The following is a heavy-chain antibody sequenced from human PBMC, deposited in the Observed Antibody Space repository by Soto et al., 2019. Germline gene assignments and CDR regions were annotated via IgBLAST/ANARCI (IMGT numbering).Heavy chain of an antibody. J-gene: IGHJ3*02. CDR3: ARGQNGYYFRKFPRVLGAFDI. CDR2: INPSGGST. CDR1: GYTFTSYY. V-gene: IGHV1-46*01. Sequence: ASVKVSCKASGYTFTSYYMHWVRQAPGQGLEWMGKINPSGGSTNYAQKFQGRVTMSTETSTSPVYRGLSRLRSEDTAEYYCARGQNGYYFRKFPRVLGAFDIWGQGTMVTVSS. D-gene: IGHD4-17*01.